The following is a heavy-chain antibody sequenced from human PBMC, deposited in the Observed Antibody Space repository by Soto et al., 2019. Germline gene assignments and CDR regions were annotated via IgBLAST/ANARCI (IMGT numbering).Heavy chain of an antibody. D-gene: IGHD4-17*01. Sequence: QVQLVQSGPAVKKPGASVKVSCKASGYTFTNYGFNWVRQAPGQGLEWMGWISAYNGHTKYSQIFQARVIMTTDTSTSTAYMELSSLTSDDTAVYYCAREVAVTNPLGYWGPGTLVTVYS. CDR1: GYTFTNYG. CDR2: ISAYNGHT. V-gene: IGHV1-18*01. J-gene: IGHJ4*02. CDR3: AREVAVTNPLGY.